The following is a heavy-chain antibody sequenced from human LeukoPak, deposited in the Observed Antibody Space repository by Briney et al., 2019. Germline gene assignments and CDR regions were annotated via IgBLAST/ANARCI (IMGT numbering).Heavy chain of an antibody. CDR3: ARDTWIQLWSAGMDV. D-gene: IGHD5-18*01. V-gene: IGHV3-64*01. Sequence: GGSLRLSCAASGFTFSSYAMHWVRQAPGKGLEYVSAISSNGGSTYYANSVKGRFTISRDNSKNTLYLQMGSLRAEDMAVYYCARDTWIQLWSAGMDVWGQGTTVTVSS. J-gene: IGHJ6*02. CDR1: GFTFSSYA. CDR2: ISSNGGST.